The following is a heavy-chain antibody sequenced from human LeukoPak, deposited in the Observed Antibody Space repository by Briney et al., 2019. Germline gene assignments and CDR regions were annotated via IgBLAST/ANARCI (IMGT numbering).Heavy chain of an antibody. CDR2: IYHSGST. CDR3: ARDLSMADLGWFDP. V-gene: IGHV4-38-2*02. D-gene: IGHD2-8*01. CDR1: AYSISSGYY. Sequence: PSETLSLTCTVSAYSISSGYYWGWIRQPPGKGLEWIGSIYHSGSTYYNPSLKSRVTISVDTSKNQFSLKLSSVTAADTAVYYCARDLSMADLGWFDPWGQEPWSPSPQ. J-gene: IGHJ5*02.